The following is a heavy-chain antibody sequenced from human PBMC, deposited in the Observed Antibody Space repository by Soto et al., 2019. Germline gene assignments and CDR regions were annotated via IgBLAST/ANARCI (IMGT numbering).Heavy chain of an antibody. D-gene: IGHD2-2*01. CDR1: GFTFSSYA. J-gene: IGHJ6*02. CDR3: AKSGQSSWANMDV. CDR2: ISGSGDKT. V-gene: IGHV3-23*01. Sequence: EVQLLESGGGLVQPGGSLRLSCAASGFTFSSYAINWVRQAPGKGLEWVSTISGSGDKTYYADSVKGRFTISRDNSKNPLSLQLNSLRAEDTAVYYCAKSGQSSWANMDVWGQGTTVTVSS.